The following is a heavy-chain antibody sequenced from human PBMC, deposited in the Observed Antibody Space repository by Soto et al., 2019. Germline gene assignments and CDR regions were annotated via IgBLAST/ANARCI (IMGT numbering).Heavy chain of an antibody. V-gene: IGHV3-7*01. Sequence: QPGGSLRLSCVASGFTFNKYWLSWVRQAPRKGLEWVANIKEDGSEKDYADSVKGRFTISRDNAKNSLYLQMNSLRAEDTTVYYCARDVVVVPAAIHWFDPWGQGTLVTVSS. CDR1: GFTFNKYW. D-gene: IGHD2-2*01. J-gene: IGHJ5*02. CDR3: ARDVVVVPAAIHWFDP. CDR2: IKEDGSEK.